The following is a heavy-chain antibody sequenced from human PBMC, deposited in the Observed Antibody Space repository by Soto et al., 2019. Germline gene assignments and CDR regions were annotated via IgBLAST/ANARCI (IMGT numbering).Heavy chain of an antibody. CDR2: ISYDGSNK. J-gene: IGHJ4*02. CDR3: ARYSGKYQGPIDY. CDR1: GFTFSHYG. V-gene: IGHV3-30*03. Sequence: QVQLVESGGGVVQPGRSLRLSCAASGFTFSHYGIHWVRQAPGKGLEWLAVISYDGSNKHYADSVKGRFTVSRDNSKNTLYLQMNSLRAEDTAVYFCARYSGKYQGPIDYWGQGTLLTVSS. D-gene: IGHD1-26*01.